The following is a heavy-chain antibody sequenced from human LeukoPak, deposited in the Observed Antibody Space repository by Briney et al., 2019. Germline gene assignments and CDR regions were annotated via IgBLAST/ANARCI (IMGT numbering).Heavy chain of an antibody. CDR3: ARAPGAALFDY. CDR1: GFTFSSYS. Sequence: GSLRLSCAASGFTFSSYSMNWVRQAPGKGLEWISYISSSSSIIFYVDSVKGRFTISRDNAKNSLYLQMNSLRAEDTAVYYCARAPGAALFDYWGQGTLVTVSS. CDR2: ISSSSSII. V-gene: IGHV3-48*01. J-gene: IGHJ4*02. D-gene: IGHD1-26*01.